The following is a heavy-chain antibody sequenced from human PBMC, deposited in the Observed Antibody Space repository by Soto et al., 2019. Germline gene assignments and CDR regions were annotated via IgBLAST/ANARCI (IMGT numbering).Heavy chain of an antibody. J-gene: IGHJ4*02. CDR3: ANYNWDDARGY. CDR1: GFTFGTYA. D-gene: IGHD1-20*01. V-gene: IGHV3-23*01. Sequence: GGSLRLSCTASGFTFGTYAMSWVRQAPGKGLEWVSGISGNGDSTSYADSVKGRFTISRDNSKKTLSLQMNSLRDEDTGVYYCANYNWDDARGYWGQGTLVTVSS. CDR2: ISGNGDST.